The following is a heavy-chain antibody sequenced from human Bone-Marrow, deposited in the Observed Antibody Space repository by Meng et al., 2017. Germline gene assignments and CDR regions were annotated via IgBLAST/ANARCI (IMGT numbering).Heavy chain of an antibody. Sequence: VDVQASGPGLVKPSQNLSLTCTVSGGSISSGGYYWSWLRQHPGKGLEWIGYIYYSGSTYYNPSLKSLVTISVDTSKNQFSLKLSSVTAADTAVYYCAREASPEYYFDYWGQGTLVTVSS. CDR1: GGSISSGGYY. CDR3: AREASPEYYFDY. V-gene: IGHV4-31*01. D-gene: IGHD1-14*01. CDR2: IYYSGST. J-gene: IGHJ4*02.